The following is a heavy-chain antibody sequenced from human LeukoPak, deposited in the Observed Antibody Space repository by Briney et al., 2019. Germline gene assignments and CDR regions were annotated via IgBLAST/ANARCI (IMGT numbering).Heavy chain of an antibody. J-gene: IGHJ4*02. CDR3: ARAYIVLMVYASYFDY. CDR1: GGSFSGYY. D-gene: IGHD2-8*01. CDR2: INHSGST. V-gene: IGHV4-34*01. Sequence: PPETLSLTCAVYGGSFSGYYWSWIRQPPGKGLEWIGEINHSGSTNYNPSLKSRVTISVDTSKNQFSLKLSSVTAADTAVYYCARAYIVLMVYASYFDYWGQGTLVTVSS.